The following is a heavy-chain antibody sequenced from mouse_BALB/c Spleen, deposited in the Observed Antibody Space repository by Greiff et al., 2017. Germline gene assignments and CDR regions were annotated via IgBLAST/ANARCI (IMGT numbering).Heavy chain of an antibody. V-gene: IGHV1-69*02. CDR2: IYPSDSYT. CDR1: GYTFTSYW. Sequence: QVQLQQPGAELVRPGASVKLSCKASGYTFTSYWINWVKQRPVQGLEWIGNIYPSDSYTNYNQKFKDKATLTVDKSSSTAYMQLSSPTSEDSAVYYCTREDDYDDAMDYWGQGTSVTVSS. J-gene: IGHJ4*01. D-gene: IGHD2-4*01. CDR3: TREDDYDDAMDY.